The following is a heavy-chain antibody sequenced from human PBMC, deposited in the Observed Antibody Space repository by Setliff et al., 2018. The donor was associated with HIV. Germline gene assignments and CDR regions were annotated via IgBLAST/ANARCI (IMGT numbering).Heavy chain of an antibody. CDR1: GGTFISYA. J-gene: IGHJ4*02. Sequence: RASVKVSCKASGGTFISYAFTWVRQAPGQGLEWMGGFTPILGIPTYAQKFQGRVTITADTSTSTAYMELSSLRSEDTAVYYCARGWMATLNGPIGYWGRGTLVTVSS. CDR2: FTPILGIP. CDR3: ARGWMATLNGPIGY. D-gene: IGHD5-12*01. V-gene: IGHV1-69*10.